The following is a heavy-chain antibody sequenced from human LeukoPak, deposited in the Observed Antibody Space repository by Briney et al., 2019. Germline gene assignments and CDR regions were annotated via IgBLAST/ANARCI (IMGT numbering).Heavy chain of an antibody. CDR3: ARGDDYGDYVIGNWFDP. V-gene: IGHV1-69*04. D-gene: IGHD4-17*01. CDR1: VGTFSSYA. Sequence: SVTLSCTASVGTFSSYAISWVRQAPGQGLEWMGRIIPILGIANYAQKFQGRVTITADKSTSTAYMELSSLRSEDTAVYYCARGDDYGDYVIGNWFDPWGQGTLVTVSS. CDR2: IIPILGIA. J-gene: IGHJ5*02.